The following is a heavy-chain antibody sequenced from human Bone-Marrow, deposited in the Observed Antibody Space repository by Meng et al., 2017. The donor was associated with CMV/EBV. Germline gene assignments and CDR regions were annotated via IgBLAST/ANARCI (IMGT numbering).Heavy chain of an antibody. D-gene: IGHD3-22*01. V-gene: IGHV4-61*01. CDR1: GGSVSSGSYY. CDR3: ARDYYDSGGYYYTEGYYHGLAV. J-gene: IGHJ6*01. Sequence: SETLSLTCTVSGGSVSSGSYYWSWIRQPPGKGLEWIGYIYYSGSTNYNPSLKSRVTISVDTSKNQFSLQLNSVTPEDTAVYYCARDYYDSGGYYYTEGYYHGLAVWGQGTTVTGYS. CDR2: IYYSGST.